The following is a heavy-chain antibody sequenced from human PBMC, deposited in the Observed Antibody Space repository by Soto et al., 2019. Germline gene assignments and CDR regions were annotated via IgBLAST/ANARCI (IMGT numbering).Heavy chain of an antibody. D-gene: IGHD3-9*01. CDR1: GFTFSDDY. CDR2: ISGTSSDT. V-gene: IGHV3-11*06. Sequence: GGSLRLSCAASGFTFSDDYMNWLRQAPGKGLEWVSYISGTSSDTNYADSVKGRFTISRDNAKNSLYLQMNSLRVEDTAVYYCVRHARLASSWGPGTLVTVSS. J-gene: IGHJ5*02. CDR3: VRHARLASS.